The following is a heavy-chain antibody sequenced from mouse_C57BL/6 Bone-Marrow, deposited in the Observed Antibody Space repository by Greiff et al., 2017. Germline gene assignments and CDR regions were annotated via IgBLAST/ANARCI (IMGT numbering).Heavy chain of an antibody. CDR1: GYTFTSYW. V-gene: IGHV1-50*01. CDR2: IDPSDSYT. Sequence: QVQLQQPGAELVKPGASVKLSCKASGYTFTSYWIQWVKQRPGQGLEWIGEIDPSDSYTNYNQKFKGKATLTVDTSSSTAYMQLSSLTSEDSAVYYCAFYYGSSWFAYWGQGTLVTVSA. D-gene: IGHD1-1*01. J-gene: IGHJ3*01. CDR3: AFYYGSSWFAY.